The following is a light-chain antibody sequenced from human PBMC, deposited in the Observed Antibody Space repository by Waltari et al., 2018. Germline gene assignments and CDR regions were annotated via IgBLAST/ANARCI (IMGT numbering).Light chain of an antibody. CDR1: SRDVVPYNR. CDR2: DLS. Sequence: QSALTHPPSVSASPGQSGTISCSGTSRDVVPYNRVSWYQQPPGTAPKLIIFDLSRRPSGVPDRFSGSKSGSTVSLTITGVQAEDEGDYYCSSYTPSGTLVFGGGTKLTVL. J-gene: IGLJ2*01. CDR3: SSYTPSGTLV. V-gene: IGLV2-18*02.